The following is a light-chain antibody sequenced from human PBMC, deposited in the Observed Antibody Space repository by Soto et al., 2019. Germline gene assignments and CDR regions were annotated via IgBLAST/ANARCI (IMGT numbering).Light chain of an antibody. CDR2: GAS. CDR1: QSINST. CDR3: QQYNNWPPLT. Sequence: EIVLTQSPGTVSLSPGERATLSCRASQSINSTYLAWYHQKPGQAPRLLIYGASTRATGLPARFSGSGSGTEFTLTISSLQSEDFAVYYCQQYNNWPPLTFGGGTKVEIK. J-gene: IGKJ4*01. V-gene: IGKV3-15*01.